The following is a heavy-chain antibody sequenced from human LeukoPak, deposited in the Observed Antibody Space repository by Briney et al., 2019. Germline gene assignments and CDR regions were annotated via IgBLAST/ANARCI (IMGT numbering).Heavy chain of an antibody. D-gene: IGHD2-15*01. V-gene: IGHV3-53*01. Sequence: GGSLRLSCVAAGLTVSGNSMSWVRQAPGKGLEWVSTTNSGGNTYYRDSVRGRSTVSRDNSKNTLYLQMNSLRAEDTAVYYCARVKDPSGLFYWGQGAQVTVSS. J-gene: IGHJ4*02. CDR2: TNSGGNT. CDR1: GLTVSGNS. CDR3: ARVKDPSGLFY.